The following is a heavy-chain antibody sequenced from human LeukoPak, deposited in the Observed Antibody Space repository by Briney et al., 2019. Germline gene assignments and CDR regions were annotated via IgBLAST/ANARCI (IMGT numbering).Heavy chain of an antibody. D-gene: IGHD6-19*01. J-gene: IGHJ4*02. CDR3: ARQVAVAGTVSYFDY. CDR2: IYPGDSDT. Sequence: ASVKVSCKASGYTFTSYWIGWVRQMPGKGLEWMGIIYPGDSDTRYSPSFQGQVTISADKSISTAYLQWSSLKASDTAMYYCARQVAVAGTVSYFDYWGQGTLVTVSS. V-gene: IGHV5-51*01. CDR1: GYTFTSYW.